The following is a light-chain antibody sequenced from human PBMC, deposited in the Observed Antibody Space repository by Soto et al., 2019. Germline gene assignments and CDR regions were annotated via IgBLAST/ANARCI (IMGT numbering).Light chain of an antibody. CDR3: QQANSFPVT. CDR1: QGISIW. J-gene: IGKJ4*01. CDR2: AAS. V-gene: IGKV1-12*01. Sequence: IQMTQSPSSVSSALGERVTITVRASQGISIWLAWYQHKPGKAPKLLIYAASSLKTGVPSRFSGSGSGREFTLTISSLQPEDFATYYCQQANSFPVTFGGGTKVDIK.